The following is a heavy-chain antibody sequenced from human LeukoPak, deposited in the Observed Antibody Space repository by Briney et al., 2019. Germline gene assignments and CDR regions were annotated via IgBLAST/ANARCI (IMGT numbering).Heavy chain of an antibody. CDR1: GDSISNGDYY. CDR2: IYHGGTT. CDR3: ARNSLATNAFDI. J-gene: IGHJ3*02. Sequence: SETLSLTCTISGDSISNGDYYWGWIRQPPGKGLEWIANIYHGGTTYDNPSLKSRLTISVDTSKNQFSLKLSSVTAADTAVYYCARNSLATNAFDIWGQGTMVTVSS. D-gene: IGHD5-12*01. V-gene: IGHV4-30-2*02.